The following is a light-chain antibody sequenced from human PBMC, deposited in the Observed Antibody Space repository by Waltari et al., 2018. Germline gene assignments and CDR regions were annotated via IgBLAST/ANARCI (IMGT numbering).Light chain of an antibody. Sequence: QTVLTQEPSLSVSPGGTVPLTCALSSGSVSSTSYATWYLQTPGLPPRTLVYKGNGRSSGVPDRFSGSILGNKAALTITGAQADDESDYYCSMYMGSGIWVFGGGTKLTVL. V-gene: IGLV8-61*01. CDR1: SGSVSSTSY. CDR2: KGN. CDR3: SMYMGSGIWV. J-gene: IGLJ3*02.